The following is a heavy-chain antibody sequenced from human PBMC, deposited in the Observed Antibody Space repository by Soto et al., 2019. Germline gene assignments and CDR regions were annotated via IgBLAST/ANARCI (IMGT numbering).Heavy chain of an antibody. V-gene: IGHV3-23*01. CDR2: ISAGVIDT. J-gene: IGHJ4*02. D-gene: IGHD6-13*01. CDR3: AKQFSSSTWHPFDH. CDR1: GFTYNIYA. Sequence: EVQLLESGEALVQPGGSLRLSCAASGFTYNIYAMSWVRQAPGKGLEWVSGISAGVIDTYYADSVKGRFTVSRDDSKNTLYLQMNSLRADDTAVYYCAKQFSSSTWHPFDHWGRGTLVTVSS.